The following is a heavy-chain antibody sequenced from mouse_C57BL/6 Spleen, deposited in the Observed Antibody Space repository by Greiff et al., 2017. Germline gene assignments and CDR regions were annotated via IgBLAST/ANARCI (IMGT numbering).Heavy chain of an antibody. D-gene: IGHD1-1*01. V-gene: IGHV1-64*01. CDR2: IHPNSGST. Sequence: QVQLQQPGAELVKPGASVKLSCKASGYTFTSYWMHWVKQRPGQGLEWIGMIHPNSGSTNYNEKFKSKATLTVDKSSSTAYMQLSSLTSEDSAVYYCERSGVYYGSNDDFDYWGQGTTLTVSS. J-gene: IGHJ2*01. CDR3: ERSGVYYGSNDDFDY. CDR1: GYTFTSYW.